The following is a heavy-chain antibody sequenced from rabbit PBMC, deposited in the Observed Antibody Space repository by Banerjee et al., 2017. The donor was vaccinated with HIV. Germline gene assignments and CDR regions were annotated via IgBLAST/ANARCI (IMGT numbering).Heavy chain of an antibody. Sequence: QEQLVASGGGLVQPVGSLKLSCKASGFDFSSYGVSWDRQVPGKGLEWIGYIDPVFGSTYYASWAKGRFTITKTSSTTVTLQMTSLTAADTATYFCARGGVGSTGYTYAFDPWGPGTLVTVS. CDR2: IDPVFGST. CDR3: ARGGVGSTGYTYAFDP. V-gene: IGHV1S39*01. D-gene: IGHD1-1*01. CDR1: GFDFSSYG. J-gene: IGHJ2*01.